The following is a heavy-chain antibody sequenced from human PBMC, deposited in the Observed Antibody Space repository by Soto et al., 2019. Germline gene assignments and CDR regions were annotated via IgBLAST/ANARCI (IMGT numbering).Heavy chain of an antibody. CDR3: TSSHQSTASRVGLFDS. J-gene: IGHJ4*02. CDR2: IKTIRVCGTT. V-gene: IGHV3-15*05. Sequence: EAQLVESGGGFVKPGGSLRLSCVASGFTFSNAWMTWVRQAPVKWLEWVGRIKTIRVCGTTDYAAPVKGRMTISRDDSRNTLFLQMDSLKTEDTATYFCTSSHQSTASRVGLFDSWGQGTLVAVSS. CDR1: GFTFSNAW. D-gene: IGHD6-13*01.